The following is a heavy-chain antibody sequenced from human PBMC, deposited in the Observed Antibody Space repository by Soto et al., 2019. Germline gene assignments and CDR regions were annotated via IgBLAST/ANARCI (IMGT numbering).Heavy chain of an antibody. CDR1: GGSVTSDEDY. J-gene: IGHJ4*02. CDR2: ISNSGST. Sequence: SETLSLTCTVSGGSVTSDEDYWTWIRQSPGKGLEWIGDISNSGSTGYNPSLKTRLSMSVDRSKNQFTLRLTSVTAADTAVYFCATESGSTYGYFDHWGQGTQVTVSS. V-gene: IGHV4-30-4*01. CDR3: ATESGSTYGYFDH. D-gene: IGHD5-18*01.